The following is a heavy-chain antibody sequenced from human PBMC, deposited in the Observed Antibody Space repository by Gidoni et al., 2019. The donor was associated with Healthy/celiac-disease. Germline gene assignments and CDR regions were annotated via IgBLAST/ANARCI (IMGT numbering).Heavy chain of an antibody. CDR2: IYYSGST. J-gene: IGHJ5*02. D-gene: IGHD3-10*01. V-gene: IGHV4-39*01. CDR3: ARLLLWFGYRPPDP. Sequence: QLQLQESGPGLVKPSETLPLTCTVSGGPISSSSYYWGWIRQPPGKGLEWIGSIYYSGSTYYNPSLKSRVTISVDTSKNQFSLKLSSVTAADTAVYYCARLLLWFGYRPPDPWGQGTLVTVSS. CDR1: GGPISSSSYY.